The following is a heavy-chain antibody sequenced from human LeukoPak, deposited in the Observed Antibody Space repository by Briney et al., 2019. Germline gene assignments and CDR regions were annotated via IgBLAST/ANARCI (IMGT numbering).Heavy chain of an antibody. V-gene: IGHV3-15*01. J-gene: IGHJ5*02. CDR2: IKSKTDGGTT. CDR1: GFTFSNAW. CDR3: TPDGSGSYTWFDP. D-gene: IGHD3-10*01. Sequence: GGSLRLSCAASGFTFSNAWMSWVRQAPGKGVEGGGRIKSKTDGGTTDYAAPVKGRFTISRDDSKTTLYLQMNSLNTEDTAVYYCTPDGSGSYTWFDPWGQGTLVTVSS.